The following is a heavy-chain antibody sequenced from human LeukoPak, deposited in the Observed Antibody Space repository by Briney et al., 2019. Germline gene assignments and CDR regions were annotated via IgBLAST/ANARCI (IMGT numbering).Heavy chain of an antibody. Sequence: PSETLSLTCAVYGGSFSGYYWSWIRQPPGKGLEWIGEINHSGSTNYNPSLKSRVTMSVDTSKNQFSLKLSSVAAADTAVYYCARGRAYCGGDCYPPLYYYYYMDVWGKGTTVTISS. V-gene: IGHV4-34*01. CDR3: ARGRAYCGGDCYPPLYYYYYMDV. CDR1: GGSFSGYY. J-gene: IGHJ6*03. D-gene: IGHD2-21*02. CDR2: INHSGST.